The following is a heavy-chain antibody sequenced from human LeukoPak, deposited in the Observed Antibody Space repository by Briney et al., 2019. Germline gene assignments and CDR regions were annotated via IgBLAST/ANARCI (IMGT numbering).Heavy chain of an antibody. V-gene: IGHV4-34*01. CDR2: INHSGST. Sequence: SETLSLTCAVYGGSFSGYYWSWIRQPPGKGLEWIGEINHSGSTNYNPSLKSRVTISVDTSKNQFSLKLNSVTAADTAVYYCYIAVAGIDYWGQGTLVTVSS. CDR3: YIAVAGIDY. J-gene: IGHJ4*02. CDR1: GGSFSGYY. D-gene: IGHD6-19*01.